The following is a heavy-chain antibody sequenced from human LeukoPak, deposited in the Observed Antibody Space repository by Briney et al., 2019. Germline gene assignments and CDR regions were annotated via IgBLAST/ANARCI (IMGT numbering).Heavy chain of an antibody. CDR2: INPNRGGT. CDR3: ARGTYYYDSSGYYYVDWFAP. CDR1: GYTFTGYY. Sequence: ASVKVSCKASGYTFTGYYMHWVRQAPGQGLEWMGWINPNRGGTNYAQKFQGWVTMTRDTSISTAYMELSRLRSDDTAVYYCARGTYYYDSSGYYYVDWFAPWGQGTLVTVSS. V-gene: IGHV1-2*04. D-gene: IGHD3-22*01. J-gene: IGHJ5*02.